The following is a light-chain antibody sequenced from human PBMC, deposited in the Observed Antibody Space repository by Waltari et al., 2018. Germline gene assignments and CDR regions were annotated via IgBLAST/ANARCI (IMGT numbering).Light chain of an antibody. CDR1: QDISTW. V-gene: IGKV1-12*01. J-gene: IGKJ4*01. CDR3: QQANSFPLT. Sequence: DIQMTQSPSSGSASVGDRVIITCRASQDISTWLAWYQQRVGKAPKLLIYGASSLQSGVPSRFSGSRSGTDFTLTISSLQPEDFATYYCQQANSFPLTFGGGTKVEIK. CDR2: GAS.